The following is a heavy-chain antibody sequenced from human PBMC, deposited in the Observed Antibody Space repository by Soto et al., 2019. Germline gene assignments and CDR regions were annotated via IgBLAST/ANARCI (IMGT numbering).Heavy chain of an antibody. V-gene: IGHV5-51*01. CDR2: MFPGDSDI. CDR1: GYSFNNYW. CDR3: VKNIGYGSGSNLWFDP. D-gene: IGHD3-10*01. J-gene: IGHJ5*02. Sequence: RGESLKISCKGSGYSFNNYWIGWVRQMPGKGLEWMGIMFPGDSDIRYSPSFQDQVTISADKSISTAYLQWRSLKASDTAMYYCVKNIGYGSGSNLWFDPWGQGTQVTVSS.